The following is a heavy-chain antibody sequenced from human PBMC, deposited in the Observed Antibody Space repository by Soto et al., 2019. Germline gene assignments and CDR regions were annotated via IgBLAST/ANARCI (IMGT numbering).Heavy chain of an antibody. CDR3: ATHWTGVPRYYYGMDV. Sequence: SVKVSCKASGGTFSSYAISWVRQAPGQGLEWMGGIIPIFGTADYAQKFRGRVTITADESTSTAYMELSSLRSEDTAVYYCATHWTGVPRYYYGMDVWSQGTTVTVSS. D-gene: IGHD2-8*02. CDR2: IIPIFGTA. V-gene: IGHV1-69*13. CDR1: GGTFSSYA. J-gene: IGHJ6*02.